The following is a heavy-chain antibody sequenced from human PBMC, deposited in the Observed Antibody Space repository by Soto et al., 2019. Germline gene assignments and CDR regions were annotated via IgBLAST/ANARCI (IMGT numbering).Heavy chain of an antibody. CDR1: GGSISSGDYC. Sequence: QLQLQESGSGLVMPSQTLSLTCAVSGGSISSGDYCWSWIRQPPGKGLEWVGYNYNSGSTHYNPSLKSRVTISVDRSKNQFSLKLTSVTAADTAVYYCARVVVAAQGGWFDPWGQGTLVTVSS. J-gene: IGHJ5*02. CDR2: NYNSGST. D-gene: IGHD2-15*01. CDR3: ARVVVAAQGGWFDP. V-gene: IGHV4-30-2*01.